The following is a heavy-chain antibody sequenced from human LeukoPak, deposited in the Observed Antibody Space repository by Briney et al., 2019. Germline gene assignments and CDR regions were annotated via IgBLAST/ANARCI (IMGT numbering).Heavy chain of an antibody. CDR2: ISSSSSYI. CDR1: GFTFSSYS. CDR3: AMGRITIFGVVTDYFDY. J-gene: IGHJ4*02. Sequence: GGSLRLSCAVSGFTFSSYSMNWVRQAPGKGLEWVSSISSSSSYIYYADSVKGRFTISRDNAKNSLYLQMNSLRAEDTAVYYCAMGRITIFGVVTDYFDYWGQGTLVTVSS. V-gene: IGHV3-21*01. D-gene: IGHD3-3*01.